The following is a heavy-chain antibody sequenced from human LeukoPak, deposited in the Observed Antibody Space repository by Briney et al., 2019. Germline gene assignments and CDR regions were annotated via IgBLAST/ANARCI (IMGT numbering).Heavy chain of an antibody. J-gene: IGHJ4*02. D-gene: IGHD2-21*02. CDR1: GFTFSSYA. Sequence: TGGSLRLSCAASGFTFSSYAMSWVRQAPGKGLEWVSAISGSGGTTYYADSVKGRFTISRDNSKNTLYLQMNSLRAEDTAVYYCAKDTLRDEVTSPFDYWGQGTLVTVSS. CDR2: ISGSGGTT. V-gene: IGHV3-23*01. CDR3: AKDTLRDEVTSPFDY.